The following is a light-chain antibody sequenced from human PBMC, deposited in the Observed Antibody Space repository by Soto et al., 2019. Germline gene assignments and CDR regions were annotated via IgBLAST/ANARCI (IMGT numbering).Light chain of an antibody. J-gene: IGKJ1*01. CDR2: GAS. Sequence: VLTQSPGTLSLSPGDSATLSCRASQSVSSSYLAWYQQKTGQAPRLLIYGASSRATGIPDRLSGSGSGTDLTLTISRLEPEDFAVYYCQKYGSSPGTCGQGTKVDIK. CDR3: QKYGSSPGT. V-gene: IGKV3-20*01. CDR1: QSVSSSY.